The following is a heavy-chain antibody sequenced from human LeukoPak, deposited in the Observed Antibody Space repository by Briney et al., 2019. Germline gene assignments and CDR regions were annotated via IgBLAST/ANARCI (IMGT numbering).Heavy chain of an antibody. CDR3: ARDYKYAFDN. D-gene: IGHD5-24*01. CDR1: GFTFKDYG. CDR2: INWNGGGT. Sequence: GGSLRLSCAATGFTFKDYGMHWVRQPPGKGLEWVSSINWNGGGTDYADSVKGRFTISGDKAKNSLYLQMNSLRVEDTAVYYCARDYKYAFDNWGQGTLVTVSS. V-gene: IGHV3-20*04. J-gene: IGHJ4*02.